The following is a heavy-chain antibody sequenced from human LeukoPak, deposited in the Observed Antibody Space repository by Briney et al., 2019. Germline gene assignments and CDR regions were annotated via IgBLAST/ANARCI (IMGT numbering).Heavy chain of an antibody. Sequence: PGGSLRLSCAASGFSFSNYPMQWVRQAPGKGLEWVATISYDGSSTYSAASVKGRFTISRDNSKNTLSLQMNSLRVEDTAMYYCASGGSDYWGQGTLVTVSS. D-gene: IGHD4-23*01. CDR3: ASGGSDY. J-gene: IGHJ4*02. CDR1: GFSFSNYP. V-gene: IGHV3-30*04. CDR2: ISYDGSST.